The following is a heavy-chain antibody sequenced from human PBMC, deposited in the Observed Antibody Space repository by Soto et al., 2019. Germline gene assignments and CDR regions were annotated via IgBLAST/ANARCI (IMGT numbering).Heavy chain of an antibody. CDR1: GYTFTSYA. D-gene: IGHD1-7*01. CDR2: INAGNGNT. J-gene: IGHJ5*02. Sequence: EASVKVSCKASGYTFTSYAMHWVRQAPGQRLEWMGWINAGNGNTKYSQKFQGRVTITRDTSASTAYMELSSLRSEDTAVYYCARDFFLWNSDPFIYWFDPWGQGTLVTVS. V-gene: IGHV1-3*01. CDR3: ARDFFLWNSDPFIYWFDP.